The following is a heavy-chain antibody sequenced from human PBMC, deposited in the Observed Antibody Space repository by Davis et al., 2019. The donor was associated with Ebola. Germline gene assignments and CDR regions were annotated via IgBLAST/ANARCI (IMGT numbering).Heavy chain of an antibody. J-gene: IGHJ6*02. CDR1: GGTFSSYA. CDR3: ARDRALPGELSPNAYYYYGMDV. D-gene: IGHD3-16*02. CDR2: IIPILGIA. Sequence: SVKVSCKASGGTFSSYAISWVRQAPGQGLEWMGRIIPILGIANYAQKFQGRVTITADKSTSTAYMELSSLRSEDTAVYYCARDRALPGELSPNAYYYYGMDVWGQGTTVTVSS. V-gene: IGHV1-69*04.